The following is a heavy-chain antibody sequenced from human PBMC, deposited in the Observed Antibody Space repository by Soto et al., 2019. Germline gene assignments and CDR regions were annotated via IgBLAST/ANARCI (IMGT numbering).Heavy chain of an antibody. Sequence: SVKVSCKASGFTFTSSAVQWVRQARGQRLEWIGWIVVGSGDTNYAQKFQERVTITRDMSTSTAYMELSSLRSEDAAVYYCAAELGAAYCGGDCYLRWGQGTLVTVSS. CDR2: IVVGSGDT. D-gene: IGHD2-21*02. V-gene: IGHV1-58*01. CDR3: AAELGAAYCGGDCYLR. CDR1: GFTFTSSA. J-gene: IGHJ4*02.